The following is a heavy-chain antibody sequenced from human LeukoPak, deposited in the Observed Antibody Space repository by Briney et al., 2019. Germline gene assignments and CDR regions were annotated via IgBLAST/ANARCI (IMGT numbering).Heavy chain of an antibody. J-gene: IGHJ4*02. V-gene: IGHV4-61*02. Sequence: SQTLSLTCTVSGGSISSGSYYWSWIRQPAGKGLEWIGRIYTSGSTNYNPSLKSRVTISVDTSKNQFSLKLSSVTAADTAVYYCARSPRYLYSVAGWAYFDYWGQGTLVTVSS. D-gene: IGHD2-8*01. CDR1: GGSISSGSYY. CDR3: ARSPRYLYSVAGWAYFDY. CDR2: IYTSGST.